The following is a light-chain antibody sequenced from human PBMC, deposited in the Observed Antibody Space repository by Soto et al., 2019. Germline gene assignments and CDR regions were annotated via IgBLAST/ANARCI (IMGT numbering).Light chain of an antibody. CDR2: DAS. J-gene: IGKJ4*01. CDR1: QNINRF. V-gene: IGKV1-5*01. Sequence: DIQMTQSPSTLSASVGDRVTITCRASQNINRFLAWYQQKPGKAPKLLIYDASSLESGVPSRFSGSGSGTEFTLTISSLQPDDFATYYCQQYNSYPLTFGGGTKVEIK. CDR3: QQYNSYPLT.